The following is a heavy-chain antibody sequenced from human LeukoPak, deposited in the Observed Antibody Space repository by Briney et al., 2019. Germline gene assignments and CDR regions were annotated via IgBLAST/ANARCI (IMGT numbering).Heavy chain of an antibody. D-gene: IGHD2-15*01. CDR1: GGSISSYY. CDR3: ARDDSDCSGGSCYSDAFDI. Sequence: PSETLSLTCSVSGGSISSYYWSWIRQPPGKGLEWIGYFYYSGSTNYNPSLKSRVTISVDTSKNQFSLKLSSVTAADTAVYYCARDDSDCSGGSCYSDAFDIWGQGTMVTVSS. J-gene: IGHJ3*02. V-gene: IGHV4-59*12. CDR2: FYYSGST.